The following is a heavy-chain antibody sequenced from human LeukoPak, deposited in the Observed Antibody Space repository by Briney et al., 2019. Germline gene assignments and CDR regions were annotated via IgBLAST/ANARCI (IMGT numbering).Heavy chain of an antibody. CDR3: ARDVLEWSLFDY. J-gene: IGHJ4*02. V-gene: IGHV3-23*01. CDR2: ISASGGST. CDR1: GFTFSTYA. D-gene: IGHD3-3*01. Sequence: GGSLGLSCAASGFTFSTYAMSWDRQAPGTGLEWVSTISASGGSTYYADSVKGRFTVSRDYSKSTLYLQMNSLRAEDTAVYYCARDVLEWSLFDYWGQGTLVTVSS.